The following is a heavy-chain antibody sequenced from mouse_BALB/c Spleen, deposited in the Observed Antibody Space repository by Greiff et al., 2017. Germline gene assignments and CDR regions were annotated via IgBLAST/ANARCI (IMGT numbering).Heavy chain of an antibody. J-gene: IGHJ4*01. CDR1: GFNIKDTY. D-gene: IGHD2-1*01. CDR2: IDPANGNT. Sequence: VQLQQSGAELVKPGASVKLSCTASGFNIKDTYMHWVKQRPEQGLEWIGRIDPANGNTKYDPKFQGKATITADTSSNTAYLQLSSLTSEDTAVYYCALYGNYVGYYAMDYWDQGTSVTVSS. CDR3: ALYGNYVGYYAMDY. V-gene: IGHV14-3*02.